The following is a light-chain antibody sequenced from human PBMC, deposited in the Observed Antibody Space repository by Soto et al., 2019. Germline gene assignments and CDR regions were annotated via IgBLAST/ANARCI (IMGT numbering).Light chain of an antibody. J-gene: IGLJ1*01. Sequence: QSVLTQPPSVSGSPGQSVTISCTGTSSDVGKYDRVSWYQQPPRTAPKLIIYEVINRPSGVPARFSGSKSGNTASLTISGLQAEDEADYYCSSYMSTSRYVFGAGTKLTVL. CDR2: EVI. CDR3: SSYMSTSRYV. V-gene: IGLV2-18*02. CDR1: SSDVGKYDR.